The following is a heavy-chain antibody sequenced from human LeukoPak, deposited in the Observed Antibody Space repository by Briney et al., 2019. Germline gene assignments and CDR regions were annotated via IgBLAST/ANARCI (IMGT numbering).Heavy chain of an antibody. CDR3: ARFPVYDAVVGLDY. CDR2: IIPILGIA. J-gene: IGHJ4*02. D-gene: IGHD3-22*01. CDR1: GGTFSSYA. V-gene: IGHV1-69*04. Sequence: SVKVSCKASGGTFSSYAISWVRQAPGQGLEWMGRIIPILGIANYAQKFQGRVTITADKSTSTAYMELSSLRSEDTAVYYCARFPVYDAVVGLDYWGQGTLVTVSS.